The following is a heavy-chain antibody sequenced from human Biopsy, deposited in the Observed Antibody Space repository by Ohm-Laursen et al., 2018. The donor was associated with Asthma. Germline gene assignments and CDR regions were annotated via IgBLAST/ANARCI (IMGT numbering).Heavy chain of an antibody. V-gene: IGHV1-2*06. CDR2: INPNSGAT. CDR3: ARDGPVGAPSDY. D-gene: IGHD1-26*01. Sequence: GASVKVSCKASGYPFTGYHIHWMRQAPGQGLEWMGRINPNSGATNYAQKFQGRVTMTTDTSTSTAYMELRSLRSDDTAVYYCARDGPVGAPSDYWGQGTLVTVSS. J-gene: IGHJ4*02. CDR1: GYPFTGYH.